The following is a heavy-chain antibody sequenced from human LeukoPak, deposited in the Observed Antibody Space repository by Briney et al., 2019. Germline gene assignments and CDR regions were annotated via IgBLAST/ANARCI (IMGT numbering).Heavy chain of an antibody. V-gene: IGHV1-18*01. CDR1: GYTFNGYG. D-gene: IGHD6-19*01. Sequence: ASVKVSCKASGYTFNGYGIIWVRQAPGQGLEWMGWISAYNGNTNYAQKVQGRVTMTTDTSTSTAYMELRSLTSDDTDMYYCARSDSSGRYGGYFYYYMDVWGKGTTVTVSS. CDR2: ISAYNGNT. J-gene: IGHJ6*03. CDR3: ARSDSSGRYGGYFYYYMDV.